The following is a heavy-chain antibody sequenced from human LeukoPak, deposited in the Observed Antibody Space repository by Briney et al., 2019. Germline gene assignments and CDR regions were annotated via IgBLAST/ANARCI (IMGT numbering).Heavy chain of an antibody. D-gene: IGHD3-10*01. CDR2: INHSGST. V-gene: IGHV4-34*08. Sequence: GSLRLSCAASGFTFSDYYMSWIRQPPGKGLEWIGEINHSGSTNYNPSLKSRVTISVDTSKNQFSLKLSSVTAADTAVYYCATHTYYYGSGSLYYYYYGMDVWGQGTTVTVSS. CDR1: GFTFSDYY. J-gene: IGHJ6*02. CDR3: ATHTYYYGSGSLYYYYYGMDV.